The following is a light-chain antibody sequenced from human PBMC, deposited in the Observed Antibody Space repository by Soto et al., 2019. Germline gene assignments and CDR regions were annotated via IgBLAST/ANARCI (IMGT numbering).Light chain of an antibody. CDR1: NSNIASNT. CDR3: AAWDDNLQRYV. CDR2: YNN. V-gene: IGLV1-44*01. J-gene: IGLJ1*01. Sequence: QSVLTQPPSASETPGQTVSISCSGSNSNIASNTVNWYQHLPGTAPKLLIYYNNQRPSGVPDRFSGSKSGTSASLAISRLQSEDESDYHCAAWDDNLQRYVFGTGTKDTAL.